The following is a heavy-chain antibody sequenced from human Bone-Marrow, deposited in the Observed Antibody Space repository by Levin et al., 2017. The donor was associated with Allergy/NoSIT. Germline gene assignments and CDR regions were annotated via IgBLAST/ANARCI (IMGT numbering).Heavy chain of an antibody. CDR1: GFTFSSYA. J-gene: IGHJ6*02. CDR2: LSNSGAST. Sequence: PGESLKISCAASGFTFSSYAMSWVRQAPGKGLEWVSSLSNSGASTYYADSVKGRFTISRDNSKNTLHLQMNSLRAEDTAVYYCAKDRDVYYDFWSGYYYYDMDVWGQGTTVTVSS. V-gene: IGHV3-23*01. CDR3: AKDRDVYYDFWSGYYYYDMDV. D-gene: IGHD3-3*01.